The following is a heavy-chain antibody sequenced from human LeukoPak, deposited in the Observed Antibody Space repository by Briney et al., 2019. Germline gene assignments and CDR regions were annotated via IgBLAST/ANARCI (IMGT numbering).Heavy chain of an antibody. Sequence: GGSLRLSCAASGFTFTNYSMNWVRQTPGKGLELVSSISSSSTYKYYADSVKGRFTISRDNARNSLYLQMNSLRVDDTAVYYCYPHYYGSGNLNWFDPWGQGTLVTVSS. D-gene: IGHD3-10*01. CDR2: ISSSSTYK. V-gene: IGHV3-21*01. CDR3: YPHYYGSGNLNWFDP. J-gene: IGHJ5*02. CDR1: GFTFTNYS.